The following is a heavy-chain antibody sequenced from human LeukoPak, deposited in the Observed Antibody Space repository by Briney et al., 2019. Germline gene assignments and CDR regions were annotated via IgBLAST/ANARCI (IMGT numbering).Heavy chain of an antibody. D-gene: IGHD1-26*01. Sequence: SETLSLTCTVSGGSITNGGYYWSWIRQPAGKGLEWIGRIYTTGNTNYNPSLKSRVTISLDTSKNQFSLKLSSVSAEDTALYYCARERLGGSYYRPVDYWGQGTLVAVSS. J-gene: IGHJ4*02. V-gene: IGHV4-61*02. CDR1: GGSITNGGYY. CDR3: ARERLGGSYYRPVDY. CDR2: IYTTGNT.